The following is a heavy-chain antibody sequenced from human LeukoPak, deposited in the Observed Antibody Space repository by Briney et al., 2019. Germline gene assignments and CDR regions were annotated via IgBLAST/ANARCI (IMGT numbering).Heavy chain of an antibody. CDR3: ARSPHQIQLWFHFDY. Sequence: LSGGSLRLSCAASGFTFSSYSMNWVRQAPGKGLEWVANIKQDGSEKYYVDSVKGRFTISRDNAKNSLYLQMNSLRAEDTAVYYCARSPHQIQLWFHFDYWGQGTLVTVSS. CDR1: GFTFSSYS. V-gene: IGHV3-7*01. J-gene: IGHJ4*02. CDR2: IKQDGSEK. D-gene: IGHD5-18*01.